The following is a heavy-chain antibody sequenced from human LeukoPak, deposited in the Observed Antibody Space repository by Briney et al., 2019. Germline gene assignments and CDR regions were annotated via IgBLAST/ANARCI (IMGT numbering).Heavy chain of an antibody. Sequence: GGSLRLSCEVSGFTFSSYYMNWVRQAPGKGLVWVSRINSDGSSTNYADSVKGRFTISRDNSKSTLYLHMNSLRAEDTAVYYCALTSPGYWGQGTLVTVSS. CDR2: INSDGSST. CDR1: GFTFSSYY. J-gene: IGHJ4*02. CDR3: ALTSPGY. D-gene: IGHD3-9*01. V-gene: IGHV3-74*01.